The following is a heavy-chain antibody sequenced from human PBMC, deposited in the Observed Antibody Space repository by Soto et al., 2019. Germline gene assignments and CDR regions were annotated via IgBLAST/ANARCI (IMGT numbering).Heavy chain of an antibody. D-gene: IGHD3-22*01. Sequence: SVKVSCKASGGTFSSYAISWVRQAPGQGLEWMGGIIPIFGTANYAQKFQGRVTITADKSTSTAYMELSSLRSEDTAAYYCARGDSSGLNWFDPWGQGTLVTVSS. CDR2: IIPIFGTA. CDR3: ARGDSSGLNWFDP. CDR1: GGTFSSYA. V-gene: IGHV1-69*06. J-gene: IGHJ5*02.